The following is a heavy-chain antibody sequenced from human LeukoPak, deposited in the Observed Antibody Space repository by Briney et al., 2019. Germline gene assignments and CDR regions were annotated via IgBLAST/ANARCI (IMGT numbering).Heavy chain of an antibody. CDR3: EDGIRDSSGWTFDY. D-gene: IGHD6-19*01. CDR1: GYSFTSYW. CDR2: IYPGDSDT. V-gene: IGHV5-51*01. J-gene: IGHJ4*02. Sequence: GDSLKISCKGSGYSFTSYWIGWVRQMPGKGLEWMGIIYPGDSDTRYSPSFQGQVTISADKSISTAYLQWSSLKASDTVIFQAEDGIRDSSGWTFDYWGQGALVTVSS.